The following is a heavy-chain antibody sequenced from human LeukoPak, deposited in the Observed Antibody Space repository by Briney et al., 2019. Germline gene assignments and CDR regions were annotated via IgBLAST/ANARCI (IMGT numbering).Heavy chain of an antibody. CDR2: INWNGGST. CDR3: AKVPLWFGDAGDY. Sequence: GGSLRLSCAASGFTFDDYGMSWVRQAPGKGLEWVSGINWNGGSTGYADSVKGQFTISRDNSKNTLYLQMNSLRAEDTAVYYCAKVPLWFGDAGDYWGQGTLVTVSS. V-gene: IGHV3-20*04. CDR1: GFTFDDYG. J-gene: IGHJ4*02. D-gene: IGHD3-10*01.